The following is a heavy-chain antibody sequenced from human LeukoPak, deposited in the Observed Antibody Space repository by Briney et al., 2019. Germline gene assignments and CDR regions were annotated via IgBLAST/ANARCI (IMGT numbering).Heavy chain of an antibody. Sequence: PSETLSLTCAVYGGSFSGYYWSWIRPPPGKGLEWIGEINHSGSTNYNPSLKSRVTISVDTSKNQFSLKLSSVTAADTAVYYCARRRNYYDSSGYGFDYWGQGTLVTVSS. J-gene: IGHJ4*02. CDR3: ARRRNYYDSSGYGFDY. CDR2: INHSGST. V-gene: IGHV4-34*01. CDR1: GGSFSGYY. D-gene: IGHD3-22*01.